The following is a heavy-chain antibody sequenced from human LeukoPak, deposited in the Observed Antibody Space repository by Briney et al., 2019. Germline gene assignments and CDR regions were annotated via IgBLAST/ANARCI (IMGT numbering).Heavy chain of an antibody. J-gene: IGHJ6*03. V-gene: IGHV4-4*09. D-gene: IGHD6-19*01. CDR2: IYTSGST. CDR3: ARRVRVAGTYNYYYYYMDV. Sequence: PSETLSLTCTVSGGSISSYYWSWIRQPPGKGLEWIGYIYTSGSTNYNPSLKSRVTISVDTSKNQFSLKLSSVTAADTAVYYCARRVRVAGTYNYYYYYMDVWGKGTTATVSS. CDR1: GGSISSYY.